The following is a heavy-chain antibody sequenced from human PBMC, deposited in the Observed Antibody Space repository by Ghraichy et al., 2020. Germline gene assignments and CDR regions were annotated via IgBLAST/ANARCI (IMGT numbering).Heavy chain of an antibody. CDR3: ARGGVDTSSPGY. V-gene: IGHV3-23*01. CDR1: GFTFSSYA. CDR2: ISGSGGST. Sequence: LTCAASGFTFSSYAMSWVRQAPGKGLEWVSAISGSGGSTYYADSVKGRFTISRDNAKNSLYLQMNSLRAEDTAVYYCARGGVDTSSPGYWGQGTLVTVSS. J-gene: IGHJ4*02. D-gene: IGHD5-18*01.